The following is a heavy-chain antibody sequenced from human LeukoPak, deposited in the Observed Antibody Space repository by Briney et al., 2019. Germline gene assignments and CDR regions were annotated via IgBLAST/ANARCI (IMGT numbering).Heavy chain of an antibody. CDR1: GGSISSGGYS. Sequence: SKTLSLTCAASGGSISSGGYSWSWIRQPPGKGLEWIGYIYHSGSTYYNPSLKSRVTISVDRSKNQFSLKLSSVTAADTAVYYCARVCLSSRNPYYFDYWGQGTLVTVSS. J-gene: IGHJ4*02. CDR3: ARVCLSSRNPYYFDY. V-gene: IGHV4-30-2*01. CDR2: IYHSGST. D-gene: IGHD6-13*01.